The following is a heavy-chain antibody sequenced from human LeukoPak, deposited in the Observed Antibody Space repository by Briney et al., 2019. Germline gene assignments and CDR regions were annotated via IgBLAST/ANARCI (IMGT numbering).Heavy chain of an antibody. J-gene: IGHJ3*01. CDR2: TYYRSRWSD. CDR3: AREVAGTCTFDV. CDR1: GESVFSNTAA. V-gene: IGHV6-1*01. D-gene: IGHD1-14*01. Sequence: SQTLSLTCAISGESVFSNTAAWNWIGRSPSRGLEWLGRTYYRSRWSDDYAVSMRGRMTVNPDTSKNQVSLQLNSVTPEDTAVYYCAREVAGTCTFDVWGQGTMVTVSS.